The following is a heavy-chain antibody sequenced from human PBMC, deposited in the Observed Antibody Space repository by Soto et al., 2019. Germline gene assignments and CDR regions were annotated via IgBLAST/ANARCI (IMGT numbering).Heavy chain of an antibody. J-gene: IGHJ4*02. CDR1: GFTYNNYA. V-gene: IGHV3-23*01. CDR3: AKGSVVVAAKFDS. CDR2: ISSSGYSA. Sequence: EVQLLESGGALVQPWVSLSLSCAASGFTYNNYAMGWVRQAPGKGLEWVSAISSSGYSAYYADSVKGRFTISRDNSRNTMFLQMNKLSAEDTAVYYCAKGSVVVAAKFDSWGQGTQVTVS. D-gene: IGHD2-21*02.